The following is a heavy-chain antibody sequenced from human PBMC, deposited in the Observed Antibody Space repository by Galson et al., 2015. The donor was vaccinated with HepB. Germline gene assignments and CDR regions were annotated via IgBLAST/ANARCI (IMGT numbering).Heavy chain of an antibody. CDR1: GGTFSSYA. D-gene: IGHD5-18*01. V-gene: IGHV1-69*04. CDR3: ARDSIRNSYGLKYFDL. J-gene: IGHJ2*01. Sequence: SVKVSCKASGGTFSSYAISWVRQAPGQGLEWMGRIIPILGIANYAQKFQGRVTTTADKSTSTAYMELSSLRSEDTAVYYCARDSIRNSYGLKYFDLWGRGTLVTVSS. CDR2: IIPILGIA.